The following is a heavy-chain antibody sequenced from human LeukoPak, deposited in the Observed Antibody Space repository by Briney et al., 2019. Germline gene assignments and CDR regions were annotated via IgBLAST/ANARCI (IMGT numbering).Heavy chain of an antibody. CDR1: GFTVSSNY. J-gene: IGHJ4*02. D-gene: IGHD3-10*01. V-gene: IGHV3-53*01. CDR3: ARGYMVRGLISGYLDY. Sequence: PGESLRLSCAASGFTVSSNYMSWVRQAPGKGLEWVSIIYSDGSTYYADSVKGRFTFSRDNSMNTLYLQMNSLRAEDTAVYYCARGYMVRGLISGYLDYWGQGTLVTASS. CDR2: IYSDGST.